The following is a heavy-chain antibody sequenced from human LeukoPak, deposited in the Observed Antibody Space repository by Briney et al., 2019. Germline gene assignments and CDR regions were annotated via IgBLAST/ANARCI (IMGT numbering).Heavy chain of an antibody. Sequence: PSETLSLTCTVSGGSISSSSYYWGWIRQPPGKGLEWIGSIYYSGSTYYNPSLKSRVTISVDTSKNQFSLKLSSVTAADTAVYYCARHRKYSSSLSFDYWGQGTQVTVSS. V-gene: IGHV4-39*01. CDR1: GGSISSSSYY. J-gene: IGHJ4*02. D-gene: IGHD6-13*01. CDR3: ARHRKYSSSLSFDY. CDR2: IYYSGST.